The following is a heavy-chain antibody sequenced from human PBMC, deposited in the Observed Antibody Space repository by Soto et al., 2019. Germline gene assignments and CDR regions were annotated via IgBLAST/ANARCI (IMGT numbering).Heavy chain of an antibody. CDR2: INYSGGT. J-gene: IGHJ6*02. V-gene: IGHV4-59*08. CDR1: ARSLSSYY. CDR3: ARQGFRELQGLVDV. Sequence: SESLSLTCSPAARSLSSYYCSCVWQPPGKGLEWVGYINYSGGTFYNPSLKSRVTMSVDTSNNQYSLMVNSVTATDTAVYYCARQGFRELQGLVDVWGQGTTVTVS. D-gene: IGHD1-26*01.